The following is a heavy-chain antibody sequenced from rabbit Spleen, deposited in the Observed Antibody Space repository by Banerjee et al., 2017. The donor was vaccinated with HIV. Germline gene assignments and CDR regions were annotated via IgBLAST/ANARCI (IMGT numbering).Heavy chain of an antibody. J-gene: IGHJ4*01. CDR1: GFTLSSYYM. V-gene: IGHV1S45*01. CDR3: ARDLAGVIGWNFNL. D-gene: IGHD4-1*01. Sequence: QEQLEESAGGLVQPGGSLKLSCKASGFTLSSYYMNWVRQAPGKGLEWIGCIWTGGSDRIYYATWAQGRLTISRTSSTTVTLQMTSLTAADTATYFCARDLAGVIGWNFNLWGQGTLVTVS. CDR2: IWTGGSDRI.